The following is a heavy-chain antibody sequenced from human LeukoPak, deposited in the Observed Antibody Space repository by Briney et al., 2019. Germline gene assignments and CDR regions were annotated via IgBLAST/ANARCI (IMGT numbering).Heavy chain of an antibody. CDR1: GFTFSSYS. CDR3: ARNSDTASVVDY. CDR2: ISSRSSTI. V-gene: IGHV3-48*04. J-gene: IGHJ4*02. D-gene: IGHD5-18*01. Sequence: GGSLRLSCAASGFTFSSYSMNWVRQAPGKGLEWVSYISSRSSTIYYADSVKGRFTISRDNTKNSLYLQMNSLRAEDTAVYYCARNSDTASVVDYWGQGTLVTVSS.